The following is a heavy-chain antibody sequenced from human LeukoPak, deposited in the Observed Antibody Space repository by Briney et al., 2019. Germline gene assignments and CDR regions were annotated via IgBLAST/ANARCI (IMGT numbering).Heavy chain of an antibody. CDR3: ARKDGGRDGMDV. D-gene: IGHD4-23*01. V-gene: IGHV1-2*02. J-gene: IGHJ6*02. CDR1: GYTFTGYY. CDR2: LNPNTLVT. Sequence: ASVKVSCKASGYTFTGYYMHWVRQAPGQGLEWMGWLNPNTLVTKYAQHFQGRVSMTWDTSISTGYMDLHSLTSDDTAVYYCARKDGGRDGMDVWGQGTTVTVSS.